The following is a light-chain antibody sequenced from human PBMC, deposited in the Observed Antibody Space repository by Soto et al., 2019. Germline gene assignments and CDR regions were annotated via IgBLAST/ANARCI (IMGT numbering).Light chain of an antibody. V-gene: IGLV1-51*01. CDR3: GTWDSSLSSYV. Sequence: QSVLTQPPSVSAAPGQKVTISCSGSSSNIKNNYVSWYQQLPGTAPKVLIYDNNKRPSGIPDRFSGSKSGTSATLGITGLQTGDEADYYCGTWDSSLSSYVFGTGTKRTVL. J-gene: IGLJ1*01. CDR1: SSNIKNNY. CDR2: DNN.